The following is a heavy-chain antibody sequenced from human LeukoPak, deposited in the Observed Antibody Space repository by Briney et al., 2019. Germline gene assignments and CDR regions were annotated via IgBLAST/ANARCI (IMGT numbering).Heavy chain of an antibody. J-gene: IGHJ6*04. D-gene: IGHD3-10*02. CDR3: AELGITMIGGV. CDR1: GFTFGDYA. Sequence: GGSLRLSCTASGFTFGDYATHWVRQAPGKGLEWVAVISYDGSNKYYADSVKGRFTISRDNSKNTLYLQMNSLRAEDTAVYYCAELGITMIGGVWGKGTTVTISS. V-gene: IGHV3-30*04. CDR2: ISYDGSNK.